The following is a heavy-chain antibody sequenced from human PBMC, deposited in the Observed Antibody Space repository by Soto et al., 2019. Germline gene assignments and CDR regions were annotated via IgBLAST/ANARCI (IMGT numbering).Heavy chain of an antibody. CDR1: GYTFSSYE. CDR3: ATSGGGWYLY. CDR2: LNPNSGDT. V-gene: IGHV1-8*01. D-gene: IGHD6-19*01. J-gene: IGHJ4*02. Sequence: QVQLVQSGAEVKKPGASVKESCKASGYTFSSYEINWVRQATGQGLEWMGWLNPNSGDTGYAQKFQGRVTLTRNTSINTAYIELSILTSDDTAVYYCATSGGGWYLYWGQGTLVTVSS.